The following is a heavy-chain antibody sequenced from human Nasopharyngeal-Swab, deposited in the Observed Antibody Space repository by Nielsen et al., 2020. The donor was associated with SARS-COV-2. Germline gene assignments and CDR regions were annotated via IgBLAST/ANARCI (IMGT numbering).Heavy chain of an antibody. V-gene: IGHV3-21*01. J-gene: IGHJ3*02. CDR1: GFTFTSYP. CDR3: TRDGSWATGGAFDI. Sequence: GESLKISCAASGFTFTSYPMNWVRQAPGKGLEWVSSISSSGTDLSYTDSVKGRFTISRDSAKKSLYLQMNSLGAEDTAVYYCTRDGSWATGGAFDIWGQGTMVTVSS. D-gene: IGHD3-10*01. CDR2: ISSSGTDL.